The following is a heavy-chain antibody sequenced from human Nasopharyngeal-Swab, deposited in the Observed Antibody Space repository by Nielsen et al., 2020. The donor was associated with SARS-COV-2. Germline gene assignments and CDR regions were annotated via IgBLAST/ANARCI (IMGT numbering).Heavy chain of an antibody. J-gene: IGHJ4*02. CDR3: AKGYCSGAGCDYFAH. CDR1: GFTFGRVS. V-gene: IGHV3-23*01. D-gene: IGHD2-15*01. CDR2: ITDTGHGT. Sequence: GESLKISCAAAGFTFGRVSMNWVRQAPGKGPQWVATITDTGHGTYYADSVKGRFTISRDNPKNKLYLHMNSLRAEDSALYYCAKGYCSGAGCDYFAHWGQGTLVTVSS.